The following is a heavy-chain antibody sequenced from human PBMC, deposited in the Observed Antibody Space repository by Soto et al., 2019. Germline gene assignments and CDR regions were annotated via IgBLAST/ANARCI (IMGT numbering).Heavy chain of an antibody. CDR1: GYTFTRSG. D-gene: IGHD5-12*01. V-gene: IGHV1-18*01. J-gene: IGHJ6*02. CDR2: ISTYNGDT. CDR3: AREGVAPYYYYGMDV. Sequence: GASVKVSCKASGYTFTRSGISWVRQAPGQGLEWMGWISTYNGDTNYAQTFKSRVTMTTDTSTSTDHMEMRNMRTDDTAVYYCAREGVAPYYYYGMDVWGQGTPVTVSS.